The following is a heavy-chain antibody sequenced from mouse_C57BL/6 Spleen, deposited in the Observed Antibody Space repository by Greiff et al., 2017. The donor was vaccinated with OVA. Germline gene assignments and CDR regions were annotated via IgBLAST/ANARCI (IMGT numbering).Heavy chain of an antibody. CDR3: TRAGLGYFDY. J-gene: IGHJ2*01. CDR2: ISSGGDYI. V-gene: IGHV5-9-1*02. CDR1: GFTFSSYA. Sequence: EVKLMESGEGLVKPGGSLKLSCAASGFTFSSYAMSWVRQTPEKRLEWVAYISSGGDYIYYADTVKGRFTISRDNARNTLYLQMSSLKSEDTAMYYCTRAGLGYFDYWGQGTTLTVSS. D-gene: IGHD3-2*02.